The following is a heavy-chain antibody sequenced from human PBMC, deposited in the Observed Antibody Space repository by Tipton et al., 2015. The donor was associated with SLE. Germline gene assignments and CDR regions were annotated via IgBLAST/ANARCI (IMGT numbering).Heavy chain of an antibody. CDR3: ARDEVVMPAAYYSYYYMDV. CDR2: IDTRGST. V-gene: IGHV4-61*02. D-gene: IGHD2-2*01. J-gene: IGHJ6*03. CDR1: GGSISSGRYY. Sequence: GLVKPSQTLSPTCTVSGGSISSGRYYWNWIRQPAGKGLEWIGRIDTRGSTNYNPSLKSRVAISLDTSKNQFSLKLNSVTAGDTAVYYCARDEVVMPAAYYSYYYMDVWGKGTTVTVSS.